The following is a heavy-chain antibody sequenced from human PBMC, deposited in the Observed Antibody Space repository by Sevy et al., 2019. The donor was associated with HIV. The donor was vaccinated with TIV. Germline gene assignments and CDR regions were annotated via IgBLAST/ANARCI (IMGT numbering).Heavy chain of an antibody. J-gene: IGHJ5*02. V-gene: IGHV4-30-4*01. Sequence: SETLSLTCTVSGGSISRGDYYWSWIRQPPGKGLEWIGYIYYSGSTDYNPSLKSRVSISVDTSKNQFSLKLSSVTAADTAVYYCARGIEKFDPWGQGTLVIVSS. D-gene: IGHD2-15*01. CDR2: IYYSGST. CDR3: ARGIEKFDP. CDR1: GGSISRGDYY.